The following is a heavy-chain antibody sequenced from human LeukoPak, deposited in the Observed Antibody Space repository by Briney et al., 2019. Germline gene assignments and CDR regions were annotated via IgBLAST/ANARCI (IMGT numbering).Heavy chain of an antibody. CDR3: ARPLYPQYWDAFDI. D-gene: IGHD4-11*01. CDR2: ISASTNYT. CDR1: GFTFSDYY. J-gene: IGHJ3*02. Sequence: PGGSLRLSCAASGFTFSDYYMTWIRQAPGKGLEWLSYISASTNYTNYADSVKGRFTISRDNAKNSLYLQMNSLRAEDTAVYYCARPLYPQYWDAFDIWGQGTMVTVSS. V-gene: IGHV3-11*03.